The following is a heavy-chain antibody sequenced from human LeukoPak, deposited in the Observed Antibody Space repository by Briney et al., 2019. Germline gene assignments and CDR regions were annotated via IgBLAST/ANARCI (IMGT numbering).Heavy chain of an antibody. CDR3: AKPPFSDSSGFAN. D-gene: IGHD3-22*01. V-gene: IGHV3-23*01. CDR2: ISGSGGST. Sequence: GGSLRLSCAASGFTFSSYAMSWVRQAPGKGLEWVSAISGSGGSTYYADSVKGRFTISRDNSKNTLFLQMNSLRAEDTAVYYCAKPPFSDSSGFANWGHGTLFTVSS. CDR1: GFTFSSYA. J-gene: IGHJ4*01.